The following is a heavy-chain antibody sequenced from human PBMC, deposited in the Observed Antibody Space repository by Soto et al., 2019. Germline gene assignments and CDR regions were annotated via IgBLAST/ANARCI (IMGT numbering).Heavy chain of an antibody. Sequence: EVQLVESGGGLVQPGGSLRLSCAASGFTFSNDAMHWVRQAPGKGLEYVSTISSNGHSTDYANSVKGRFTISRDNSMIALYVQMGSLRAEDMAVYYCARGSNGYHFDYWRQGTLVTVSS. D-gene: IGHD5-12*01. CDR1: GFTFSNDA. CDR2: ISSNGHST. CDR3: ARGSNGYHFDY. J-gene: IGHJ4*02. V-gene: IGHV3-64*01.